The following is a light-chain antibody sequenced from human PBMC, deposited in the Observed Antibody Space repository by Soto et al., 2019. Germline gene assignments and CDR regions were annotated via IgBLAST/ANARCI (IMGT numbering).Light chain of an antibody. Sequence: QSVLSQPSSLSASPGASASLTCTLRSGSNVGDYRIYWYQQKPGSPPQYLLRYKSDSDNQQGSGVPSRFSGSQDASANAGILLISGVQSEDEADYYCLIWHDNVGVFGGGTKLTVL. V-gene: IGLV5-45*03. CDR3: LIWHDNVGV. CDR2: YKSDSDN. J-gene: IGLJ2*01. CDR1: SGSNVGDYR.